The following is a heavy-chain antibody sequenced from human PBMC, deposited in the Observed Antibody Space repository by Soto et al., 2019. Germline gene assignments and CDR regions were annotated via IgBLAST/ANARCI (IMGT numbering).Heavy chain of an antibody. CDR2: ISGSGGST. V-gene: IGHV3-23*01. CDR1: GFTCSRYA. J-gene: IGHJ4*02. CDR3: AKFVVGDHFDY. Sequence: EVQLLESGGGLVQPGGSLRLSCAASGFTCSRYAMSWVRHAPGKGLEWVSAISGSGGSTYYADSEKGRFTISRDNSKNTLYLQMNSLRAEDTAVYYCAKFVVGDHFDYWGQGTLVTVSS. D-gene: IGHD3-10*01.